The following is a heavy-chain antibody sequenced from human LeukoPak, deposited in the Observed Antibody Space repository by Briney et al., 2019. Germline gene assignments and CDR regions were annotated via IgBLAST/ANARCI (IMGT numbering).Heavy chain of an antibody. CDR3: ARGLDYAFWRGYPLYYFDY. CDR2: ISAYNGNK. Sequence: GASVKVSCKASGYTFTSYGISWVRQAPGQGLEWMGWISAYNGNKNNAQKLKGRVTMTTDTSTSTAYIDLRSLRSYDTAVYYCARGLDYAFWRGYPLYYFDYWGQGTLVTVSS. J-gene: IGHJ4*02. V-gene: IGHV1-18*01. D-gene: IGHD3-3*01. CDR1: GYTFTSYG.